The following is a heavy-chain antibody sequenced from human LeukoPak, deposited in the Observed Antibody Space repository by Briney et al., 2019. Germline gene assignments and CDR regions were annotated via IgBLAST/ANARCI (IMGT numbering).Heavy chain of an antibody. D-gene: IGHD2-2*02. V-gene: IGHV4-61*02. Sequence: SQTLSLTCTVSGGSISSGSYYWSWIRQPAGKGLEWIGRIYTSGSTNYNPSLKSRVTISVDTSKNQFSLKLSSVTAADTAVYYCARDGSYCSSTSCYTGWFDPWGQGTLVTVSS. CDR2: IYTSGST. CDR1: GGSISSGSYY. J-gene: IGHJ5*02. CDR3: ARDGSYCSSTSCYTGWFDP.